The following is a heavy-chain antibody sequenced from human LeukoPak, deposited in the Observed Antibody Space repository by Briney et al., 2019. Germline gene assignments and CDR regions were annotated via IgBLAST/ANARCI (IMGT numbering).Heavy chain of an antibody. J-gene: IGHJ4*02. CDR3: ARGPVRDYSNY. Sequence: SETLSLTCTVAGVSISSGGYYWSWIRQHPGKGLEWIGYIYYSGSTYYNPSLKSRLTISLDTSSNQFSLKLNSVTAADTAVYYCARGPVRDYSNYWGQGTLVSVSS. V-gene: IGHV4-31*03. D-gene: IGHD4-11*01. CDR2: IYYSGST. CDR1: GVSISSGGYY.